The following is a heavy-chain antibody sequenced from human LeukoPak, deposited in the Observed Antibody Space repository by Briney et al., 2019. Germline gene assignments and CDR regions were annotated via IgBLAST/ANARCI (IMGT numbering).Heavy chain of an antibody. CDR3: ARDRRTYCSGGSCYLGY. Sequence: GGSLRLSCAASGFTFSSYWMSWVRQAPGKGLEWVANIKQDGSEKYYVDSVKGRFTISRDNAKNSLYLQVNSLRAEDTAVYYCARDRRTYCSGGSCYLGYWGQGTLVTVSS. D-gene: IGHD2-15*01. J-gene: IGHJ4*02. CDR1: GFTFSSYW. CDR2: IKQDGSEK. V-gene: IGHV3-7*01.